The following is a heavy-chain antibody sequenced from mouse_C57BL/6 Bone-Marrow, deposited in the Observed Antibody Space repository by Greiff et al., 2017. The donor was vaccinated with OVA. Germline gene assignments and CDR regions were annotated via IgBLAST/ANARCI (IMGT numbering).Heavy chain of an antibody. CDR3: ARVYYGSSPYWYCDG. Sequence: QVQLKESGAELARPGASVKLSCKASGYTFTSYGISWVKQRTGQGLEWIGEIYPRSGNTYYNEKFKGKATLTADKSSSTAYMELRSLTSEDSAVYFGARVYYGSSPYWYCDGWGTGTTVTVSS. J-gene: IGHJ1*03. V-gene: IGHV1-81*01. D-gene: IGHD1-1*01. CDR2: IYPRSGNT. CDR1: GYTFTSYG.